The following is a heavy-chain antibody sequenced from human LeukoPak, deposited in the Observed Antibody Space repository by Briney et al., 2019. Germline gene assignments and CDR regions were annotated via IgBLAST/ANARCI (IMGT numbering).Heavy chain of an antibody. V-gene: IGHV3-74*01. Sequence: GGSLRLSCAASGFIFSTFWMHWVRQAPGKGLVWVSRINSDGSSTIYADSVKGRFTISRDNAKNSLYLQMNTLRADDTAVYYCARDGFGTGSNWGQGTLVTVSS. CDR1: GFIFSTFW. CDR2: INSDGSST. J-gene: IGHJ4*02. CDR3: ARDGFGTGSN. D-gene: IGHD3-16*01.